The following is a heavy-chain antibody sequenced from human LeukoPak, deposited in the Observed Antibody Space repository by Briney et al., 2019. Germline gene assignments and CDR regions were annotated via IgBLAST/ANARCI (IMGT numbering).Heavy chain of an antibody. V-gene: IGHV3-23*01. Sequence: TGGSLRLSCAASGFTFSSYAMSWVRQAPGKGLEWVSAISGSGGSTYYAGSVKGRFTISRDNSKNTLYLQMNSLRAEDTAVYYCAKNVFLAARPGYFDYWGQGTLVTVSS. CDR2: ISGSGGST. D-gene: IGHD6-6*01. J-gene: IGHJ4*02. CDR3: AKNVFLAARPGYFDY. CDR1: GFTFSSYA.